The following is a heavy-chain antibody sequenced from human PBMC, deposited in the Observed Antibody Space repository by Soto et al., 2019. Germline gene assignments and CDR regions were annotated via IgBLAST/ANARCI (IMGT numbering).Heavy chain of an antibody. CDR1: GGTFSSYA. Sequence: ASVKVSCKASGGTFSSYAISWVRQAPGQGLEWMGGIIPIFGTANYAQKFQGRVTITADESTSTAYMELSSLRSEDTAVYYCARELPQRVYVYYYGMDVWGQGTTVTVSS. D-gene: IGHD2-8*01. V-gene: IGHV1-69*13. J-gene: IGHJ6*02. CDR3: ARELPQRVYVYYYGMDV. CDR2: IIPIFGTA.